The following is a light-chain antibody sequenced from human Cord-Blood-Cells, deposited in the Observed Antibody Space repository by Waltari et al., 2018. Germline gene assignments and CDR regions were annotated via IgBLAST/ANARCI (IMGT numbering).Light chain of an antibody. Sequence: EIVLTQSPGTLSLSPGERATLSCRASQSVSSSYLAWYQQKPGQAPRLLIYGASSRATGIPDSFSGSGSGTDFTRTSSRLEPEDFALYYGQQYGSSPITFGQGTRLEIK. CDR1: QSVSSSY. CDR2: GAS. V-gene: IGKV3-20*01. CDR3: QQYGSSPIT. J-gene: IGKJ5*01.